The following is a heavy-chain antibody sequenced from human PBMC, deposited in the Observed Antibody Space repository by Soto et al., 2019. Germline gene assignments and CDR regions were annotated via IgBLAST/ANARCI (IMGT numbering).Heavy chain of an antibody. CDR2: IYYSGST. J-gene: IGHJ6*03. CDR3: ARYGYYYYYMDV. V-gene: IGHV4-59*01. D-gene: IGHD4-17*01. CDR1: GGSISSYY. Sequence: SETLSLTCTVSGGSISSYYWSWIRQPPGKGLEWIGYIYYSGSTNYNPSLKSRVTISVDTSKNQFSLKLSSVTAADTAVYYCARYGYYYYYMDVWGKGTTVTVSS.